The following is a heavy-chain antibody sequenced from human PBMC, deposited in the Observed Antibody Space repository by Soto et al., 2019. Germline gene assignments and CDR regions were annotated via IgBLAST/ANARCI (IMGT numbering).Heavy chain of an antibody. J-gene: IGHJ4*02. CDR3: ARGRYLDSSDYWVANLPFDH. Sequence: GGSLRLSCAASGFIFSSYEMNWVRQAPGKGLEWVSFISGTGSSIYYADSVKGRFTISRDNSENTLFLQMNNLRDEDTALYYCARGRYLDSSDYWVANLPFDHWGLGTLVTVSS. CDR1: GFIFSSYE. D-gene: IGHD3-22*01. CDR2: ISGTGSSI. V-gene: IGHV3-48*03.